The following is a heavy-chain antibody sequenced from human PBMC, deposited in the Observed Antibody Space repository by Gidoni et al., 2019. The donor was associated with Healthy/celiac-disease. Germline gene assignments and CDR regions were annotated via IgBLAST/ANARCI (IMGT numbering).Heavy chain of an antibody. CDR3: ARVGFTIFGVVPFDP. CDR1: GGPISRGGYY. Sequence: QVQLQESGPGLVKPSQTLSLTCTVSGGPISRGGYYWSWIRQHPGKGLEWIGYIYYSGSTYYNPSLKSRVTISVDTSKNQFSLTLSSVTAADTAVYYCARVGFTIFGVVPFDPWGQGTLVTVSS. J-gene: IGHJ5*02. V-gene: IGHV4-31*03. D-gene: IGHD3-3*01. CDR2: IYYSGST.